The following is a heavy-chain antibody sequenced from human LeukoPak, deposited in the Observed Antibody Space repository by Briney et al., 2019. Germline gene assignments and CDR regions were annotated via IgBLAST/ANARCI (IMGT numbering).Heavy chain of an antibody. Sequence: SETLSLTCAVHGGSFSGYHWNWIRQSPGKGLEWIGEISDRGHTNYNPSLESRITISVDTSKKQFSPNLSSVTAADTAVYYCARDPTTVVTTPYYFDFWGQGTLVTVSS. V-gene: IGHV4-34*01. D-gene: IGHD4-23*01. J-gene: IGHJ4*02. CDR3: ARDPTTVVTTPYYFDF. CDR1: GGSFSGYH. CDR2: ISDRGHT.